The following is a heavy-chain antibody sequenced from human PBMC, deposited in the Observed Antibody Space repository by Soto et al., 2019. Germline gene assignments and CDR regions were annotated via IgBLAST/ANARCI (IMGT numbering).Heavy chain of an antibody. CDR1: GGSISSYY. CDR2: IYYSGST. V-gene: IGHV4-59*01. Sequence: PSETLSLTCTVSGGSISSYYWSWIRQPPGKGLEWIGYIYYSGSTNYNPSLKSRVTISVDTSKNQFSLKLSSVTAADTAVYYCARSKWSYFDYWGQGTLVTVSS. J-gene: IGHJ4*02. CDR3: ARSKWSYFDY. D-gene: IGHD2-15*01.